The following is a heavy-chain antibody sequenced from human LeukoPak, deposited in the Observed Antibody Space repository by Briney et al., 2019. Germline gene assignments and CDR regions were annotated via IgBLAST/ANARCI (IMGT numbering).Heavy chain of an antibody. Sequence: GGSLRLSCAVSGFTFSSYVMNWVRQAPGKGLEWVSDISGSGGSTYYADSVKGRFSISRDSSKNTLYLQMNSLRAEDTAVYYCAKRVHTSSWYAAFDYWGQGTLVTVSS. V-gene: IGHV3-23*01. CDR1: GFTFSSYV. CDR3: AKRVHTSSWYAAFDY. CDR2: ISGSGGST. D-gene: IGHD6-13*01. J-gene: IGHJ4*02.